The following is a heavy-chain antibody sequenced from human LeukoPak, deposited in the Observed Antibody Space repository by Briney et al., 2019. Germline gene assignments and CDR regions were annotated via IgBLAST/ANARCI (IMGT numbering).Heavy chain of an antibody. Sequence: GSLRLSCAASGFTFTKYWMHWVRQPPGKGLEWIAIISCSGTTYYNPSLKTRATISIDTSKNKFSLKVNSVTAADTAMYYCARDRGLWLGEARDAFDIWGQGTMVTVFS. J-gene: IGHJ3*02. CDR1: GFTFTKYW. D-gene: IGHD3-10*01. V-gene: IGHV4-39*07. CDR2: ISCSGTT. CDR3: ARDRGLWLGEARDAFDI.